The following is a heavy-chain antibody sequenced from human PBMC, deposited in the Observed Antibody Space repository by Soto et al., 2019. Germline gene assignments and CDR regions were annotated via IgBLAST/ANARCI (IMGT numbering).Heavy chain of an antibody. Sequence: QVQLVESGGGVVQPGRSLRLSCAASGFTFSSYGMHWVRQAPGKGLEWVAVISYDGSNKYYADSVKGRFTISRDNSKNTLYLQMNSLRAEDTAVYYCAREQSCSGGSCRVGMDVWGQGTTVTVSS. CDR3: AREQSCSGGSCRVGMDV. CDR1: GFTFSSYG. D-gene: IGHD2-15*01. CDR2: ISYDGSNK. V-gene: IGHV3-30*03. J-gene: IGHJ6*02.